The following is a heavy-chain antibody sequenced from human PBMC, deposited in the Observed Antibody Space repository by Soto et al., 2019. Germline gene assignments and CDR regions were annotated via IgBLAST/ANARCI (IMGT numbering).Heavy chain of an antibody. Sequence: GGSLRLSCAAPGFTFSSYAMSWVRQAPGKGLEWVSAISGSGGSTYYADSVKGRFTISRDNSKNTLYLQMNSLRAEDTAVYYCAKAGKITMIVVVRFDYWGQGTLVTVSS. CDR3: AKAGKITMIVVVRFDY. V-gene: IGHV3-23*01. J-gene: IGHJ4*02. CDR1: GFTFSSYA. D-gene: IGHD3-22*01. CDR2: ISGSGGST.